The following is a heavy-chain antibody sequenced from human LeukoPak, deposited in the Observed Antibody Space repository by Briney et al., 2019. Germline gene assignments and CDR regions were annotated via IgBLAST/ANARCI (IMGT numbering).Heavy chain of an antibody. CDR3: ARSRRSWSTFDY. Sequence: SETLSLTCTVSGYSISSGYYWGWIRQPPGKGLEWIGNIYHSGSTYYNPSLKSRVTISVDTSKNQFSLKLTSVTATDTAVYYCARSRRSWSTFDYWGQGTLVTVSS. CDR2: IYHSGST. CDR1: GYSISSGYY. V-gene: IGHV4-38-2*02. D-gene: IGHD6-13*01. J-gene: IGHJ4*02.